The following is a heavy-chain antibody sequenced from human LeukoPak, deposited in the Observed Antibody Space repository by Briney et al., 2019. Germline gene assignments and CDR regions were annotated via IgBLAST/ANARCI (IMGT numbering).Heavy chain of an antibody. V-gene: IGHV4-61*02. CDR2: IYTSGST. D-gene: IGHD3-3*01. Sequence: PSETLSLTCTVSGCSISSGSYYWSWIRQPAGKGLEWIGRIYTSGSTNYNPSLKSRVTISVDTSKNQFSLKLSSVTAADTAVYYCARARHYDFWSGYYSYYFDYWGQGTLVTVSS. CDR1: GCSISSGSYY. CDR3: ARARHYDFWSGYYSYYFDY. J-gene: IGHJ4*02.